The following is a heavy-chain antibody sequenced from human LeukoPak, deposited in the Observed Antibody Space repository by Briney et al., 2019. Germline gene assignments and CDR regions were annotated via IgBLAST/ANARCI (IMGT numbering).Heavy chain of an antibody. J-gene: IGHJ2*01. CDR1: GGSISSYY. CDR3: ARVGAAHTSSAEYFDL. Sequence: PSETLSLTCTVSGGSISSYYWSWIRQPAGKGLEWIGRIYTSGSTNYNPSLKSRVTMSVDTSKNQFSLKLSSVTAADTAVYYCARVGAAHTSSAEYFDLWGRGTLVTVSS. V-gene: IGHV4-4*07. CDR2: IYTSGST. D-gene: IGHD2-2*01.